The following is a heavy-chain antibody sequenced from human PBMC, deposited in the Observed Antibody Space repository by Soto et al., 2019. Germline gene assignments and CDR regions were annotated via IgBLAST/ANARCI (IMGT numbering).Heavy chain of an antibody. Sequence: EVQVVESGGGLVKPGGSLRLSCAASGFTFSNAWMNWVRQAPGKGLEWVGRIKSQTNGGTDYAAPVKGRFTISRDDSKNTLYLQMNSLKTEDTAVYYCTTDSHDVVRPPLWGQGTLVTVSS. V-gene: IGHV3-15*07. CDR3: TTDSHDVVRPPL. CDR2: IKSQTNGGT. D-gene: IGHD3-10*02. J-gene: IGHJ4*02. CDR1: GFTFSNAW.